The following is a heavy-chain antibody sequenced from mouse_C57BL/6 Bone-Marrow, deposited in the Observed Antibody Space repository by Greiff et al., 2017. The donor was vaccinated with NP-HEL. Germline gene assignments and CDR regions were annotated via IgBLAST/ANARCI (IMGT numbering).Heavy chain of an antibody. CDR3: AREDYYGSSPTWFAY. J-gene: IGHJ3*01. V-gene: IGHV1-69*01. CDR1: GYTFTSYW. CDR2: IDPSDSYT. D-gene: IGHD1-1*01. Sequence: QVQLQQPGAELVMPGASVKLSCKASGYTFTSYWMHWVKQRPGQGLEWIGEIDPSDSYTNYTQKFKGPSTLTVDKSSSTAYMQLSSLTSEDSAVYYCAREDYYGSSPTWFAYWGQGTLVTVSA.